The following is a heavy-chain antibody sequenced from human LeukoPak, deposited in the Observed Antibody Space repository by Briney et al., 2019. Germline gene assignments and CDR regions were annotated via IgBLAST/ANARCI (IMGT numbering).Heavy chain of an antibody. CDR2: LYYGGNT. V-gene: IGHV4-39*01. J-gene: IGHJ4*02. CDR3: ATILLWFAGTPN. Sequence: PSETLSLTCTVSGGSIRSTNFYWGWIRQPPGKGLEWIGSLYYGGNTHYNPSLKSRVAISVDTSRNQFSLRLTSVTAADTAVYYCATILLWFAGTPNWGQGTLVIVSS. CDR1: GGSIRSTNFY. D-gene: IGHD2/OR15-2a*01.